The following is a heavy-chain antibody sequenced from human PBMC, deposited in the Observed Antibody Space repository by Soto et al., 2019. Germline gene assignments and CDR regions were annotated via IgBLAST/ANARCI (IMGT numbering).Heavy chain of an antibody. D-gene: IGHD1-26*01. V-gene: IGHV3-30*18. CDR3: AKDLVGATKGPADY. CDR1: GFTFSSYG. CDR2: ISYDGSNK. Sequence: GGSLRLSCAASGFTFSSYGMHWVRQAPGKGLEWVAVISYDGSNKYYADSVKGRFTISRDNSKNTLYLQMNSLRAEDTAVYYCAKDLVGATKGPADYWGQGTLVTVYS. J-gene: IGHJ4*02.